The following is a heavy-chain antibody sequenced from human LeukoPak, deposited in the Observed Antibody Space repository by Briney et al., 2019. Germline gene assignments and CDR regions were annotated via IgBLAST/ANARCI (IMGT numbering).Heavy chain of an antibody. Sequence: SETLSLTCTVSGGSISSGGYYWSWIRQHPGKGPEWIGYIYYSGSTYYNPSLKSRVTISVDKSKNQFSLKGTSATAADTAVYYCARRAAACPHRGCPFDSWGQGTLVTVSS. V-gene: IGHV4-31*03. CDR2: IYYSGST. CDR3: ARRAAACPHRGCPFDS. J-gene: IGHJ4*02. D-gene: IGHD6-13*01. CDR1: GGSISSGGYY.